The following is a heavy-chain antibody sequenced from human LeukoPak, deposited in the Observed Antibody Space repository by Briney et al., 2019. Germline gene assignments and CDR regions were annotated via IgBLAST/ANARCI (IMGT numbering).Heavy chain of an antibody. CDR3: ARGVAGSYYYYYMDV. V-gene: IGHV1-2*02. Sequence: ASLKVSCKASGYTFTGYYIHWVRQAPGQGLEWMGWINPNSGGTRYAQKFQGRVTMTRDTSISTAYMELSSLRSDDTAVYYCARGVAGSYYYYYMDVWGKGTTVTISS. D-gene: IGHD6-19*01. CDR2: INPNSGGT. CDR1: GYTFTGYY. J-gene: IGHJ6*03.